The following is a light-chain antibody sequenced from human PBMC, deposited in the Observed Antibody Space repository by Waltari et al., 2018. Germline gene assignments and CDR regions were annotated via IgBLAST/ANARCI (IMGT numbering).Light chain of an antibody. CDR1: SSDVVGYNY. CDR2: DVT. Sequence: QSALTQPASVSGSPGQSITISCTGPSSDVVGYNYVSWYQQHPGKAPKPMIYDVTNRASGVSSRFTGSKSGNTASLTISGLQTDDEADYYCSSYRKSSTAGGVFGTGTKVTVL. CDR3: SSYRKSSTAGGV. J-gene: IGLJ1*01. V-gene: IGLV2-14*03.